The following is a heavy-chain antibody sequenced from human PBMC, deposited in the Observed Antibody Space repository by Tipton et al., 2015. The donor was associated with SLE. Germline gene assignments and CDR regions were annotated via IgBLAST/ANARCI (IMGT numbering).Heavy chain of an antibody. J-gene: IGHJ6*03. Sequence: TLSLTCTVSGGSISSGSYYWSWIRQPPGKGLEWIGYIYYSGSTNYNPSLKSRVTISVDTSKNQFSLKLSSVTAADTAVYYCAREGVYSNYMDVWGKGTTVTVSS. CDR2: IYYSGST. V-gene: IGHV4-61*01. D-gene: IGHD6-6*01. CDR1: GGSISSGSYY. CDR3: AREGVYSNYMDV.